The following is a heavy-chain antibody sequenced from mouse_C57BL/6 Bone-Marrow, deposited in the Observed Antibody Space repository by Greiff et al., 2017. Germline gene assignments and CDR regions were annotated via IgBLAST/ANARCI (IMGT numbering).Heavy chain of an antibody. CDR2: LDPSDSYT. Sequence: QVQLQQPGAELVMPGASVKLSCKASGYTFTSYWMHWVKQRPGQGLEWIGELDPSDSYTNYNQKFKGKSTLTVDKSSSTAYMQLSSLTSEDSAVYYCARCGWGEYYFDYWGQGTTLTVSS. V-gene: IGHV1-69*01. CDR3: ARCGWGEYYFDY. CDR1: GYTFTSYW. D-gene: IGHD1-2*01. J-gene: IGHJ2*01.